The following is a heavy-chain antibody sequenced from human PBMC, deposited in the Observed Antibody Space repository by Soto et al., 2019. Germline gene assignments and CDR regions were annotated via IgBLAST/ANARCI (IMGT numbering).Heavy chain of an antibody. Sequence: VSGGTIVGLGYYWGWKSQPPGKGLEWIGSIYYSGSTYYNPSLKSRVTISVDTSKNQFSLKLSSVTAADTAVYYCARGEQLLEYYFDYWGQGTLVTVS. CDR1: GGTIVGLGYY. D-gene: IGHD6-19*01. J-gene: IGHJ4*02. CDR3: ARGEQLLEYYFDY. CDR2: IYYSGST. V-gene: IGHV4-39*01.